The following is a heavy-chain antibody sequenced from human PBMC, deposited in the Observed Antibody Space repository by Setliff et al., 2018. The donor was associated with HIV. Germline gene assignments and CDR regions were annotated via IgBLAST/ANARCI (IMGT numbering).Heavy chain of an antibody. CDR3: ARRSGYAEDY. CDR2: IYHSGST. J-gene: IGHJ4*02. CDR1: GGSISAYY. V-gene: IGHV4-59*04. Sequence: SETLSLTCTVSGGSISAYYWSWIRQPPGKGLEWIGYIYHSGSTYYSPPLKSRVTISVDTSKNQFSLKLSSVTAADTAVYYCARRSGYAEDYWGQGTLVTVSS. D-gene: IGHD5-12*01.